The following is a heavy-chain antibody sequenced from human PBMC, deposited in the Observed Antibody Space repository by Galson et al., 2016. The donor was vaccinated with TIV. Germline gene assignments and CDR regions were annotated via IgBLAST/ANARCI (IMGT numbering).Heavy chain of an antibody. CDR2: ISGDSGNT. CDR3: ARDRGSMTMILVMDDYYAMDV. D-gene: IGHD3-22*01. CDR1: GYTFSKYG. V-gene: IGHV1-18*04. J-gene: IGHJ6*02. Sequence: SVKVSCKASGYTFSKYGISWVRQAPGQGLEWMGWISGDSGNTDYARKFQGRVIITADTSTGTAFLEVRSLTSDDTAVYYCARDRGSMTMILVMDDYYAMDVWGQGTTVTV.